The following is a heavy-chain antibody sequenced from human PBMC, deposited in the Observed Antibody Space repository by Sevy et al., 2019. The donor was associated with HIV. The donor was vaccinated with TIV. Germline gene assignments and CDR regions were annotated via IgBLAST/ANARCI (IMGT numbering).Heavy chain of an antibody. CDR3: ARQCHQLVGLYYYYYMDV. D-gene: IGHD6-6*01. Sequence: SETLSLTCAVYGGSFSGYYWSWIHQPPGMGLEWIGEINHSGSTNYNPSLKSRVTISVDTSKNQFSLKLSSVTAADTAVYYCARQCHQLVGLYYYYYMDVWGKRTTVTVSS. CDR1: GGSFSGYY. J-gene: IGHJ6*03. CDR2: INHSGST. V-gene: IGHV4-34*01.